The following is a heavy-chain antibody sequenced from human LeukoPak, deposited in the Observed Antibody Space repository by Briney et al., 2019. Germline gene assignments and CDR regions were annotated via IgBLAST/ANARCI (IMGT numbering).Heavy chain of an antibody. CDR2: IIPILGIA. CDR3: ARGTTYSSSSFDY. CDR1: GGTFSSYA. J-gene: IGHJ4*02. Sequence: SVKVSCKASGGTFSSYAISWVRQAPGQGLEWMGRIIPILGIANYAQKFQGRVTITADKSTSTAYMELSSLRSDDTAVYYCARGTTYSSSSFDYWGQGTLVTVSS. D-gene: IGHD6-6*01. V-gene: IGHV1-69*04.